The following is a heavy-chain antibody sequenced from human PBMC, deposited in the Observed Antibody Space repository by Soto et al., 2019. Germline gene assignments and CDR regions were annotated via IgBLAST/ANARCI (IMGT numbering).Heavy chain of an antibody. CDR3: ARPGQPLFYYYYYMDV. Sequence: EVQLVESGGGLVQPGGSLRLSCAASGFTVSSNYMSWVRQAPGKGLEWVSVIYSGGSKYYADSVKGRFTISSDNSKNTLYLQMNRLRAEDTSVYDCARPGQPLFYYYYYMDVWGKGTTVTVSS. CDR2: IYSGGSK. D-gene: IGHD2-21*01. CDR1: GFTVSSNY. V-gene: IGHV3-66*01. J-gene: IGHJ6*03.